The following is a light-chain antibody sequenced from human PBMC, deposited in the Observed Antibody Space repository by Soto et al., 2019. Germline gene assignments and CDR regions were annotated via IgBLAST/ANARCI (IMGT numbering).Light chain of an antibody. CDR2: DAS. Sequence: IVITQSPDILSVSPGGTATLSFRASQSVGSNLAWYQQKPGQAPRLLISDASTRAAGLPARFSGSGSGTEFTLTISSLQSEDFAVYYCQQSNNWPKTFGQGTKVDIK. V-gene: IGKV3-15*01. CDR3: QQSNNWPKT. J-gene: IGKJ1*01. CDR1: QSVGSN.